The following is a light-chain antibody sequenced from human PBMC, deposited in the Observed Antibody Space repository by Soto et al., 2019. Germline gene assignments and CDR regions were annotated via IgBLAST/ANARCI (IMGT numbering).Light chain of an antibody. V-gene: IGKV3-15*01. CDR3: QQYNVLPIP. J-gene: IGKJ4*01. Sequence: EIVMTQSPATLSVSPGERATLSCRASQSVSSNLAWYQQKPGQTPKLLIYDASTRATGIPARFSGSGSGTEFALTISSLQSEDFAVYYCQQYNVLPIPFGGGTKVEFK. CDR1: QSVSSN. CDR2: DAS.